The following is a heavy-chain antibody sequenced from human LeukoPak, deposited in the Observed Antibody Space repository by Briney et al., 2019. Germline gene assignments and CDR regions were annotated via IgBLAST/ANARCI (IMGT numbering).Heavy chain of an antibody. V-gene: IGHV3-7*01. J-gene: IGHJ4*02. Sequence: QPGGSLRLSCAASGFTFSSYCMSWVRQAPGKGLEWVANIKQDGSEKYYVDSVKGRFTISRDNAKNSLYLQMNSLRAEDTAVYYCARVLRFLEWLLFDYWGQGTLVTVSS. CDR1: GFTFSSYC. CDR3: ARVLRFLEWLLFDY. D-gene: IGHD3-3*01. CDR2: IKQDGSEK.